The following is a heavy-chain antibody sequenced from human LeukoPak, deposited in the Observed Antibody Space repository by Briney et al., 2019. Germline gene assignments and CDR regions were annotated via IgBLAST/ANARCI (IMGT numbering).Heavy chain of an antibody. Sequence: GGSLRLSCAASGVTVSNNYMSWVRQAPGKGQEWVSLIYSGGSTYYADSVKGRFTISRDNSKNTLYLQMNSLRAEDTAVYYCATYSSLDYWGQGTLVTVSS. CDR1: GVTVSNNY. J-gene: IGHJ4*02. CDR3: ATYSSLDY. V-gene: IGHV3-53*01. D-gene: IGHD3-22*01. CDR2: IYSGGST.